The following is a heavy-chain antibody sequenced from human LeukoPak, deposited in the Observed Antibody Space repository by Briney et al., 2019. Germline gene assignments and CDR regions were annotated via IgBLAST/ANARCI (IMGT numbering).Heavy chain of an antibody. V-gene: IGHV1-69*13. Sequence: SVKVSRKASGGTFSSYAISWVRQAPGQGLEWMGGIIPIFGTANYAQKFQGRVTITADESTSTAYMELSSLRSEDTAVYYCARVGGRWLQLAYFDYWGQGTLVTVSS. CDR3: ARVGGRWLQLAYFDY. CDR2: IIPIFGTA. J-gene: IGHJ4*02. CDR1: GGTFSSYA. D-gene: IGHD5-24*01.